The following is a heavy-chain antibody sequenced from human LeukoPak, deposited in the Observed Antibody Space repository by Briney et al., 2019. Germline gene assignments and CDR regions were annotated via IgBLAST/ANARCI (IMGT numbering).Heavy chain of an antibody. CDR2: ISVYNGKT. V-gene: IGHV1-18*01. D-gene: IGHD3-22*01. Sequence: ASVKVSCKASGYTFTSYGISWVRQAPGQGLEWMGWISVYNGKTNNAQKLQGRVTMTTDTSTSTAYMELRSLRSDDTAVYYCARVYNYYDTSGYYLGNYFDHWGRGTLVTVSS. J-gene: IGHJ4*02. CDR1: GYTFTSYG. CDR3: ARVYNYYDTSGYYLGNYFDH.